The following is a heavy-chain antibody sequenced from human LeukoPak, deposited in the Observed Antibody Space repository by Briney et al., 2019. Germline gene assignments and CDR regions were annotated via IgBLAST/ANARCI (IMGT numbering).Heavy chain of an antibody. J-gene: IGHJ4*02. CDR1: GFTFSSYG. V-gene: IGHV3-30*18. CDR3: AKEITEGIFDY. CDR2: ISYDGSNK. Sequence: PGGSLRLSCAASGFTFSSYGMHSVRQAPGKGLERVAVISYDGSNKYYADSVKGRFTISRDNSKNTLYLQMNSLRAEDTAVYYCAKEITEGIFDYWGQGTLVTVSS. D-gene: IGHD6-13*01.